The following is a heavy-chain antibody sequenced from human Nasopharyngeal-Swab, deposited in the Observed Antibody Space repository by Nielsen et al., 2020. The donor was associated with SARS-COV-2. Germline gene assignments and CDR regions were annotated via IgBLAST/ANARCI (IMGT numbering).Heavy chain of an antibody. V-gene: IGHV3-30*03. CDR2: ISYEGSNK. Sequence: GGSLRPSCVADGFTFSSYGMHWVRQAQGKGLEWVAVISYEGSNKYYADSVKGRFTISRDNSKNSLYLQMNSLRAEDTAVYYCARGSRTGTTFDAFAIWCQGTMVTLSS. CDR3: ARGSRTGTTFDAFAI. D-gene: IGHD1-7*01. J-gene: IGHJ3*02. CDR1: GFTFSSYG.